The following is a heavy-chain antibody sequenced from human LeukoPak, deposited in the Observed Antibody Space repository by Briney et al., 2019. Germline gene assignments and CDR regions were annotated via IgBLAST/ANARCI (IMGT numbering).Heavy chain of an antibody. V-gene: IGHV4-59*01. CDR1: GGSISSYY. Sequence: SETLSLTCTVSGGSISSYYWSWIRQPPGKGLEWIGYIYYSGSTNYNPSLKSRVTISVDTSKNQFFLKLSSVTAADTAVYYCARGGLGLAYYDFWSDYPGSPIFDYWGQGTLVTVSS. CDR2: IYYSGST. J-gene: IGHJ4*02. D-gene: IGHD3-3*01. CDR3: ARGGLGLAYYDFWSDYPGSPIFDY.